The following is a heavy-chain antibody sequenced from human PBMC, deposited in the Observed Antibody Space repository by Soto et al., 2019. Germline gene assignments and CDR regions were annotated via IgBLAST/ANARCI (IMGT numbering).Heavy chain of an antibody. CDR3: ARHPERIAEIGWFDP. D-gene: IGHD6-13*01. CDR2: ISSSSSTI. CDR1: GFTCSNYS. J-gene: IGHJ5*02. V-gene: IGHV3-48*01. Sequence: GGSMRLPCAASGFTCSNYSMNWVRQATGKGLEWVSYISSSSSTIYYADSVKGRFTISRDNAKNSLYLQMNSLRAEDTAVYYCARHPERIAEIGWFDPWGQGTLVTVSS.